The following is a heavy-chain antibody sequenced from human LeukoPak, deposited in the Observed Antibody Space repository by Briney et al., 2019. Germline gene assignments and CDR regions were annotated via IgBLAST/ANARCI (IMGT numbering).Heavy chain of an antibody. V-gene: IGHV3-23*01. CDR1: GLTFSSFA. Sequence: GGSLRLSCEDSGLTFSSFAMSWVRQAPGKGLEWVSGVGNSGGGRYYADSVQGRFTISRDNSKSTLYLQMISLRVGDTAIYYCGREGAGDSGRFQSYFEHWGQGILVNVSS. CDR2: VGNSGGGR. D-gene: IGHD1-26*01. J-gene: IGHJ4*02. CDR3: GREGAGDSGRFQSYFEH.